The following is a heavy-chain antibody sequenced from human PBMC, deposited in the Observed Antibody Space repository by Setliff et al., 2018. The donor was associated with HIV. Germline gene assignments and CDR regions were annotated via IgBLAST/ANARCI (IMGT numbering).Heavy chain of an antibody. D-gene: IGHD1-26*01. CDR3: ARDRGGSYADACDV. CDR1: GGTFSSNA. J-gene: IGHJ3*01. V-gene: IGHV1-69*05. CDR2: IIPILGTT. Sequence: SVKVSCKSSGGTFSSNAISWVRQAPGHGLEWIGGIIPILGTTHYSQKFQDRVTITRDESTRTAYLEVNNLGSEDTAIYYCARDRGGSYADACDVWGQGTMVNVSS.